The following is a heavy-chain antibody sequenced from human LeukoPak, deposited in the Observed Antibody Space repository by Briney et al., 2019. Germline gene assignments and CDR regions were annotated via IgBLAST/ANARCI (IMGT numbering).Heavy chain of an antibody. CDR2: IKSKTDGGTT. CDR3: TTVWGSYLYYFDY. D-gene: IGHD1-26*01. V-gene: IGHV3-15*01. J-gene: IGHJ4*02. CDR1: EFTVTGNY. Sequence: PGGSLRLSCRASEFTVTGNYMSWVRQAPGKGLEWVGRIKSKTDGGTTDYAAPVKGRFTISRDDSKNMLYLQMNSLKTEDTAVYYCTTVWGSYLYYFDYWGQGTLVTVSS.